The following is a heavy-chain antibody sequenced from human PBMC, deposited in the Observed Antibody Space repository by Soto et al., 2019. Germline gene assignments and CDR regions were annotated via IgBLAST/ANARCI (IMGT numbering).Heavy chain of an antibody. CDR1: GFPFSTYA. V-gene: IGHV3-23*01. CDR3: VRRGTVTTDYYGMDV. D-gene: IGHD4-17*01. Sequence: EVQLLESGGGLVQPGGSLRLSCTASGFPFSTYAMSWVRQPPGKGLEWVSAISGAGGSTYYADSVKGRFTISRDNSKNTLYLQMNSLRVEDTAVYYCVRRGTVTTDYYGMDVWGQGTTVTVSS. J-gene: IGHJ6*02. CDR2: ISGAGGST.